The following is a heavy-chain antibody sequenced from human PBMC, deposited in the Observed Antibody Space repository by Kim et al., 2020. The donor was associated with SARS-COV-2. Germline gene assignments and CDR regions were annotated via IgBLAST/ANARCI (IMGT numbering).Heavy chain of an antibody. J-gene: IGHJ4*02. Sequence: DIKERVVISLDTSVSTAYLQISSLKAEDNAVYYCARESEKSSGFDYWGQGTLVTVSS. V-gene: IGHV7-4-1*02. CDR3: ARESEKSSGFDY. D-gene: IGHD6-25*01.